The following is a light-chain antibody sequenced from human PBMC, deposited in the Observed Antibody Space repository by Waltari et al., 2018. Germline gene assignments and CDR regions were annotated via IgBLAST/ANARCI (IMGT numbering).Light chain of an antibody. J-gene: IGLJ3*02. Sequence: QSALTQPASVSGSPGQSITISCTGTSSDVGGFNYVSWYQQHPGKAPKRLIYDVSKRPSGVSNRVSGYKSGNPASLTISGLQAEDEADYYCSSSTSSSTPGVFGGGTKLTVL. CDR3: SSSTSSSTPGV. V-gene: IGLV2-14*01. CDR2: DVS. CDR1: SSDVGGFNY.